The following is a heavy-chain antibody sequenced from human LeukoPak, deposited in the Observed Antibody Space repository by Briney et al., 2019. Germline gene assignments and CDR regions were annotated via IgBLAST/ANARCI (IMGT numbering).Heavy chain of an antibody. CDR1: GFTFSSYA. Sequence: GGSLRLSCAASGFTFSSYAMSWVRQAPGKGLEWVSAISGSGGRTYYADSVKGRFTISRDNSKNTLYLQMNSLKAEDTAVYYCAKDSRPNTIVRGVIYYFDYWGQGTLVTVSS. J-gene: IGHJ4*02. D-gene: IGHD3-10*01. CDR2: ISGSGGRT. V-gene: IGHV3-23*01. CDR3: AKDSRPNTIVRGVIYYFDY.